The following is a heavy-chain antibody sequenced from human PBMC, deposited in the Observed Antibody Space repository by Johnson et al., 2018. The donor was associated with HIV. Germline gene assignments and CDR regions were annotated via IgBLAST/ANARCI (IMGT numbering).Heavy chain of an antibody. CDR3: AKGGSAVAVAFDI. Sequence: QVQLVESGGGVVQPGRSLRLSCAASGFTFSSYGMHWVRQAPGKGLEWVAFIRYDGSNNYYADSVQGRFTISRDNSKNTLYLQMNSLRAEDTAVYYCAKGGSAVAVAFDIWGQGTMVTVSS. V-gene: IGHV3-30*02. CDR1: GFTFSSYG. CDR2: IRYDGSNN. D-gene: IGHD6-19*01. J-gene: IGHJ3*02.